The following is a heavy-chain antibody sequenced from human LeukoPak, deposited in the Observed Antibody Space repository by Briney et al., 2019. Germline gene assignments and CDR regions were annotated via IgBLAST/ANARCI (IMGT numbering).Heavy chain of an antibody. D-gene: IGHD3-22*01. Sequence: GSVKVSCKASGYTFTGYYMHWVRQAPGQGLEWMGWINPNSGGTNYAQKFQGRVTMTRDTSISTAYMELSRLRSDDTAVYYCARSTYYYDSVDAFDIWGQGTMVTVSS. CDR3: ARSTYYYDSVDAFDI. V-gene: IGHV1-2*02. CDR2: INPNSGGT. J-gene: IGHJ3*02. CDR1: GYTFTGYY.